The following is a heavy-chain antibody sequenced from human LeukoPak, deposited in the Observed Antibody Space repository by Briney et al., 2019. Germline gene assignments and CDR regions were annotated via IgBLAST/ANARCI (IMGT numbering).Heavy chain of an antibody. V-gene: IGHV3-23*01. CDR3: ARDQWSD. J-gene: IGHJ4*02. D-gene: IGHD2-15*01. CDR1: GFTFRSYD. Sequence: PGGSLRLSCAASGFTFRSYDMSWVRQAPGKGLEWVSAISASGGSTYYADSVKVRFTISRDNSKNTLYLQMNSLRAEDTAVYYCARDQWSDWGQGTLVTVSS. CDR2: ISASGGST.